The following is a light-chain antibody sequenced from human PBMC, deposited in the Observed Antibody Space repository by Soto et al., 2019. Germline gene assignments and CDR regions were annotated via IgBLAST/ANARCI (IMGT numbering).Light chain of an antibody. CDR1: QDITNY. J-gene: IGKJ4*01. CDR3: QQYENLPLT. V-gene: IGKV1-33*01. Sequence: DIQMTHSPSSLSASVGDGVTITCQASQDITNYLNWYQQKPGKSPKLLIFDAANLEAGVPSRFSGSGSGTEFTFTISSLQPEDMATYYCQQYENLPLTFGGGTKVDIK. CDR2: DAA.